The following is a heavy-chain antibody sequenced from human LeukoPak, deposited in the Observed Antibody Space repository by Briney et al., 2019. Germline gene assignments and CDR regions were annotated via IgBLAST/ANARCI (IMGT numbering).Heavy chain of an antibody. V-gene: IGHV1-69*13. CDR2: IIPIFGTA. Sequence: ASVKVSCKASGGTFSSYAISWVRQAPGQGLEWMGGIIPIFGTANYAQKFQGRVTITADESTSTAYMELSSLRSEDTAVYYCARAEWTRSTVVTPSQYFDYWGRGTLVTVSS. J-gene: IGHJ4*02. CDR1: GGTFSSYA. D-gene: IGHD4-23*01. CDR3: ARAEWTRSTVVTPSQYFDY.